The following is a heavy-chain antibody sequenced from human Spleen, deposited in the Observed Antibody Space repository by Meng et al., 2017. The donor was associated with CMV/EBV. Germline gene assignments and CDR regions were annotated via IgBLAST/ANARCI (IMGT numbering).Heavy chain of an antibody. CDR2: IIPFSGTA. V-gene: IGHV1-69*05. D-gene: IGHD3-9*01. Sequence: SCQPSAGIFTPYAITWVRQAPGQGLEWMGGIIPFSGTANYAQKFQGRVTITTDESTNTAYMELSSLRSEDTAVYYCARDWFNAFDMWGQGTLVTVSS. CDR3: ARDWFNAFDM. CDR1: AGIFTPYA. J-gene: IGHJ3*02.